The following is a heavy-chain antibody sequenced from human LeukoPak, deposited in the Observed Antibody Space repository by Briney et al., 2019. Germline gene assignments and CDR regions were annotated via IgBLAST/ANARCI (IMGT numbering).Heavy chain of an antibody. V-gene: IGHV4-61*02. D-gene: IGHD1-26*01. CDR3: ASGKEGVDY. CDR2: IYTSGGT. Sequence: SETLSLTCTVSGGSISSGSYYWSWIRQPAGKGLEWIGRIYTSGGTNYNPSLKSRVTISVDTSKNQLSLKLSSVTAADTAVYYCASGKEGVDYWGQGTLVTVSS. J-gene: IGHJ4*02. CDR1: GGSISSGSYY.